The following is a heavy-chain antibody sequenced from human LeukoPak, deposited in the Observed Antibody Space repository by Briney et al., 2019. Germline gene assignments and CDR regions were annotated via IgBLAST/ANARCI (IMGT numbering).Heavy chain of an antibody. D-gene: IGHD4-17*01. CDR2: INPNSGGA. CDR1: GYSFTAYY. J-gene: IGHJ4*02. Sequence: ASVKVSCKASGYSFTAYYMHWVRRAPGQGLEWMGRINPNSGGADYAQKFQGRVTMTRDTSISTAYMELSSLRSDDTAVYYCARVSYGDDATPFDYWGQGTLVTVSS. V-gene: IGHV1-2*06. CDR3: ARVSYGDDATPFDY.